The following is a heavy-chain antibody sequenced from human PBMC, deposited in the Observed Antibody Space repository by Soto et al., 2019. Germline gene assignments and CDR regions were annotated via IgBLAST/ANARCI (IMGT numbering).Heavy chain of an antibody. CDR1: GGSISSGDYY. V-gene: IGHV4-30-4*01. CDR2: IYYSGST. Sequence: QVQLQESGPGLVKPSQTLSLTCTVSGGSISSGDYYWSWIRQPPGRGREWMGYIYYSGSTYYNPSLKSRVTISVDTSKNQFSLKLSSVTAADTAVYYCARALYSSFPRYYYYGMDVWGQGTTVTVSS. CDR3: ARALYSSFPRYYYYGMDV. D-gene: IGHD4-4*01. J-gene: IGHJ6*02.